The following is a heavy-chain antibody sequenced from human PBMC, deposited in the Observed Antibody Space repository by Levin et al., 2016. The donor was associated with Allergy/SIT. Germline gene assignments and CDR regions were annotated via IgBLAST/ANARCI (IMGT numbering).Heavy chain of an antibody. CDR2: IKQDGSEK. Sequence: WIRQPPGKGLEWVANIKQDGSEKNYVDSVRGRFTISRDNANNSLFLEMKALRVEDTGVYYCVREAGFCSGPSCSPMWGIYYYYMDVWGKGTTVTVSS. V-gene: IGHV3-7*01. CDR3: VREAGFCSGPSCSPMWGIYYYYMDV. J-gene: IGHJ6*03. D-gene: IGHD2-15*01.